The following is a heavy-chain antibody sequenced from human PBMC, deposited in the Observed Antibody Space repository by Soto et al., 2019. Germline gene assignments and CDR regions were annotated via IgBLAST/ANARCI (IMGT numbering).Heavy chain of an antibody. D-gene: IGHD1-26*01. J-gene: IGHJ4*02. CDR3: ARGAGTFDY. CDR2: IYYSGST. Sequence: QVQLQESGPGLVKPSETLSLTCTVSGGSISSYYWSWIRQPPGKGLEWIGYIYYSGSTNYNPSLTXRXTXXVDTSKNQSSLKLSSVTAADTAVYYCARGAGTFDYWGQGTLVTVSS. V-gene: IGHV4-59*08. CDR1: GGSISSYY.